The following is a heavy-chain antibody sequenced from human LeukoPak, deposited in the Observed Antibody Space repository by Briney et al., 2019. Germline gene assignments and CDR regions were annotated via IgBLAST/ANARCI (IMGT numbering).Heavy chain of an antibody. J-gene: IGHJ4*02. CDR1: GFTVSSNY. D-gene: IGHD1-26*01. Sequence: GGSLRLSCAASGFTVSSNYMSWVRQARGKALEWVSVIYNDGSTYYADSVKGRFTISRDNSKNTLYLQMNSLRAEDTAVYYCARGNSGDSGHFDYWGQGTLVTVSS. V-gene: IGHV3-53*01. CDR2: IYNDGST. CDR3: ARGNSGDSGHFDY.